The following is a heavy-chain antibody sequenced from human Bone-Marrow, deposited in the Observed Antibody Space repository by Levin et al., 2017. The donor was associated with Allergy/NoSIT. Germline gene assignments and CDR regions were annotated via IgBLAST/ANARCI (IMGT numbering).Heavy chain of an antibody. CDR2: IYPGDSDT. V-gene: IGHV5-51*01. J-gene: IGHJ3*02. CDR1: GYSFTSYW. D-gene: IGHD2-15*01. CDR3: ARVPCSGGSCYHDAFDS. Sequence: GESLKISCKGSGYSFTSYWIGWVRQMPGKGLEWMGIIYPGDSDTRYSPSFQGQVTISADKSISTAYLQWSSLKASDTAMYYCARVPCSGGSCYHDAFDSWGQGTMVTVSS.